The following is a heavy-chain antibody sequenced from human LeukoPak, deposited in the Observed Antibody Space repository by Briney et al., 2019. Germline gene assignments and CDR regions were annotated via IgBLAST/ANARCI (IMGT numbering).Heavy chain of an antibody. V-gene: IGHV4-34*01. CDR3: ATIAVAGKNDY. CDR1: GGSFSGYY. CDR2: ISHSGST. J-gene: IGHJ4*02. Sequence: PSETLSLTCAVYGGSFSGYYWSWIRQPPGKGLEWIGEISHSGSTNYNPSLKSRVTISVDTSKNQFSLKLSSVTAADTAVYYCATIAVAGKNDYWGQGTLVTVSS. D-gene: IGHD6-19*01.